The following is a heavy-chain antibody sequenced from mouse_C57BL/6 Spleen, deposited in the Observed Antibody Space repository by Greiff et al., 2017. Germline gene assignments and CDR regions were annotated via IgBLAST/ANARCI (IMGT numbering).Heavy chain of an antibody. CDR1: GYSITSDS. Sequence: VQLKESGPGLAKPSQTLSLTCSVTGYSITSDSWNWIRKFPGNKLEYMGYISYCGSTSYNPSLKSRISITRDTSKNQYYLQVKSVTTEDTATYYCARGDYDGFAYWGQGTLVTVAA. J-gene: IGHJ3*01. V-gene: IGHV3-8*01. D-gene: IGHD2-4*01. CDR3: ARGDYDGFAY. CDR2: ISYCGST.